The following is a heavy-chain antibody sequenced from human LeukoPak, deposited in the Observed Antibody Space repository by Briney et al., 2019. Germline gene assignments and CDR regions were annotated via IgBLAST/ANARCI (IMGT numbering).Heavy chain of an antibody. V-gene: IGHV3-66*01. J-gene: IGHJ4*02. CDR1: AFSVSSNH. D-gene: IGHD5-12*01. Sequence: GGSLRLSCAASAFSVSSNHMSWVRQAPGRGLEWVSVIYSGGSTYYADSVKGRFTISRDTSKNTLYLQMNSLRAEDTAVYYCARGVTTILTFDYWGQGTLATVSS. CDR2: IYSGGST. CDR3: ARGVTTILTFDY.